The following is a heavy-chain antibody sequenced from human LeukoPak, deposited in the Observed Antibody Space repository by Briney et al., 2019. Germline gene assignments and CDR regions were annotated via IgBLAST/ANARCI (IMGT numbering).Heavy chain of an antibody. D-gene: IGHD2-21*01. J-gene: IGHJ4*02. Sequence: ASVKVSCKASGYTFTSYYMHWVRQAPGQGLEWMGIINPSGGSTTYAQMFQGRVTMTRDTSTRTVYMELSSLRSEDTAAYYCAREGEVIVTDNSFYWGQGTLVTVSS. CDR2: INPSGGST. CDR1: GYTFTSYY. V-gene: IGHV1-46*01. CDR3: AREGEVIVTDNSFY.